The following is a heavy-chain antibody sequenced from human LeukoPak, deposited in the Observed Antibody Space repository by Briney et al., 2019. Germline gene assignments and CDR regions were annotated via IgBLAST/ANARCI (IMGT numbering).Heavy chain of an antibody. V-gene: IGHV4-4*02. D-gene: IGHD3-22*01. CDR2: INHSGST. J-gene: IGHJ2*01. CDR3: ARTPYYYDSSGYYLQYFDL. CDR1: GGSISSSNW. Sequence: SETLSLTCAVSGGSISSSNWWSWVRQPPGKGLEWIGEINHSGSTNYNPSLKSRVTISVDTSKNQFSLKLSSVTAADTAVYYCARTPYYYDSSGYYLQYFDLWGRGTLVTVSS.